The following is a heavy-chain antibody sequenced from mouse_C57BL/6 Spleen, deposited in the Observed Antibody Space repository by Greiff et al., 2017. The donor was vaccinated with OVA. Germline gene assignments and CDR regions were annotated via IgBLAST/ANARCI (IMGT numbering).Heavy chain of an antibody. CDR3: ARSGYGYDDAMDY. D-gene: IGHD2-2*01. CDR2: IHPNSGST. Sequence: QVQLKQPGAELVKPGASVKLSCKASGYTFTSYWMHWVKQRPGQGLEWIGMIHPNSGSTNYNEKFKSKATLTVDKSSSTAYMQLSSLTSEDSAVYYCARSGYGYDDAMDYWGQGTSVTVSS. CDR1: GYTFTSYW. V-gene: IGHV1-64*01. J-gene: IGHJ4*01.